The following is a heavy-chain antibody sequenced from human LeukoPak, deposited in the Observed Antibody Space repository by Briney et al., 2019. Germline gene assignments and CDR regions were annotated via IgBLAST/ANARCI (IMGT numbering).Heavy chain of an antibody. CDR3: ARGGPLPGIAAAGKGHLIDY. D-gene: IGHD6-13*01. CDR2: INTEGSST. CDR1: GFTFSSYW. V-gene: IGHV3-74*01. J-gene: IGHJ4*02. Sequence: GGSLRLSCAASGFTFSSYWMHWVRQAPGKGLVWVSRINTEGSSTSYADSVKGRFTISRDNAKNTLYLQMNSLRAEDTAVYYCARGGPLPGIAAAGKGHLIDYWGQGTLVTVSS.